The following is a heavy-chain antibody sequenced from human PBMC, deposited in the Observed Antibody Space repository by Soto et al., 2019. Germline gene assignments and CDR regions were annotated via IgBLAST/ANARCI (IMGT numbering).Heavy chain of an antibody. CDR3: ARGLTYCSSTSCYTFDY. J-gene: IGHJ4*02. CDR1: GGSFSGYY. CDR2: INHSGST. V-gene: IGHV4-34*01. D-gene: IGHD2-2*01. Sequence: QVQLQQWGAGLLKPSETLSLTCAVYGGSFSGYYWSWIRQPPGKGLEWIGEINHSGSTNYNPSLKSRVTISVDTSTNQFSLKLSAVTAVDTAVYYCARGLTYCSSTSCYTFDYWGQGTLVTVSS.